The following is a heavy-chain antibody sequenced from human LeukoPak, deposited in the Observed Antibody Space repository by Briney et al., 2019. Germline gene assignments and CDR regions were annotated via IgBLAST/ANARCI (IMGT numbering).Heavy chain of an antibody. CDR2: IKQDGSEK. CDR3: ARDRQYYDFWTFDY. CDR1: GFTFSSYW. Sequence: GGSLRLSCAASGFTFSSYWMSWVRQAPGKGLEWVANIKQDGSEKYYVDSVKGRFTISRDNAKNSLYLQMNSLRAEDTAVYYCARDRQYYDFWTFDYWGQGTLVTVFS. V-gene: IGHV3-7*01. J-gene: IGHJ4*02. D-gene: IGHD3-3*01.